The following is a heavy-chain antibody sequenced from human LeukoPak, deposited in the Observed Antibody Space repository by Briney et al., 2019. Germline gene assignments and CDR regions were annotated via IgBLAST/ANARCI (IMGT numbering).Heavy chain of an antibody. CDR3: TTYTVTAIGDY. CDR2: IKSKTVGGTT. V-gene: IGHV3-15*01. CDR1: GFTFSDHY. J-gene: IGHJ4*02. D-gene: IGHD4-17*01. Sequence: PGGSLRLSCAASGFTFSDHYMDWVRQAPGEGLEWVGRIKSKTVGGTTDYAGPVKGRFTISRDDSKNTLYLQMNSLKTEDTAVYYCTTYTVTAIGDYWGQGTLVTVSS.